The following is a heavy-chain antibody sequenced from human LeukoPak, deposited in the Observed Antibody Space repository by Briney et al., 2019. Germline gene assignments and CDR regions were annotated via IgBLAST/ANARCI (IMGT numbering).Heavy chain of an antibody. CDR3: ARGYCSGGSCLDY. J-gene: IGHJ4*02. Sequence: GGSLRLSCAASGFTFSSYSMNWVRQAPGKGPEWISSISSSSSYIYYADSVKGRFTISRDNAKNSLYLQMNSLGAEDTAVYYCARGYCSGGSCLDYWGQGTLVTVSS. D-gene: IGHD2-15*01. CDR1: GFTFSSYS. CDR2: ISSSSSYI. V-gene: IGHV3-21*01.